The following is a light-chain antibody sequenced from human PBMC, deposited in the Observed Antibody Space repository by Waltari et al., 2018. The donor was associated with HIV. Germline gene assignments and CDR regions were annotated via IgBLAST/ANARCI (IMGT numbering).Light chain of an antibody. V-gene: IGLV2-14*01. J-gene: IGLJ2*01. CDR2: EVS. Sequence: QSALTQPASVSGSPGQSITISCTGTSSDVSCYNAVSWHQQHRGDAPKLMIYEVSKRPSGVANRFSGSTSGNTAPLTISGLQAEDEADYYCSSDTSSSTPVVFGGGTKLTVL. CDR1: SSDVSCYNA. CDR3: SSDTSSSTPVV.